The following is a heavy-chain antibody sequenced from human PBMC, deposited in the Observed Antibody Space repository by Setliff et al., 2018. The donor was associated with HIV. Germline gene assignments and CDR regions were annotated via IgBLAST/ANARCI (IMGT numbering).Heavy chain of an antibody. V-gene: IGHV1-2*02. CDR1: GYTFTGYY. CDR3: ARDVTKDMITFGEVIVTSRGYFDS. J-gene: IGHJ4*02. Sequence: ASVKVSCKASGYTFTGYYIHWVRQAPGQGLQWMGWVNPNSGGTNSAQEFQGRVTMTRDTSISTAYMELTWLKPDDTAVYYCARDVTKDMITFGEVIVTSRGYFDSWGQGTLVTVSS. CDR2: VNPNSGGT. D-gene: IGHD3-16*02.